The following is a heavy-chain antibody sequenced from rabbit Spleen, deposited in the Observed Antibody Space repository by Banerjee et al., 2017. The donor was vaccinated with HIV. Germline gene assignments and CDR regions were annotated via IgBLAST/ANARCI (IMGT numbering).Heavy chain of an antibody. CDR3: ARAYAAVNGAYLVLYYFAL. V-gene: IGHV1S45*01. CDR2: SYNGDGNT. CDR1: GFSFSSSYW. D-gene: IGHD2-1*01. Sequence: LEESGGDLVKPEGSLTLTCTASGFSFSSSYWICWVRQAPGKGLEWIACSYNGDGNTYYASWAKGRFTMSKTSSTTVTLQMTSLTAADTATYFCARAYAAVNGAYLVLYYFALWGPGTLVTVS. J-gene: IGHJ6*01.